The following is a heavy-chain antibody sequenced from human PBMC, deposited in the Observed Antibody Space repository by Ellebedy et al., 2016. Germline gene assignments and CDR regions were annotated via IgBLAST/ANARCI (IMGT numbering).Heavy chain of an antibody. Sequence: ASVKVSCXASGYTFSNYGITWVRQAPGQGLEWMGGIIPIFGTANYAQKLQGRVTMTTDTSTSTAYMELRSLRSDDTAMYYCARGGMLYCSSTYCVDYWGQGTLVTVSS. CDR3: ARGGMLYCSSTYCVDY. CDR2: IIPIFGTA. CDR1: GYTFSNYG. J-gene: IGHJ4*02. V-gene: IGHV1-18*01. D-gene: IGHD2-2*01.